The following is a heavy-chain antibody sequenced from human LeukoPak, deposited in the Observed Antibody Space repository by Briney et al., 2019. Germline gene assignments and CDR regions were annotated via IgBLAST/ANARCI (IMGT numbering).Heavy chain of an antibody. Sequence: SETLSLTCAVSGGSISSSNWWSWVSQPPGKGLEWIGEIYHSGSTNYNPSLKSRVTISVDKSKNQFSLKLSSVTAADTAVYYCASMGELQGIDYWGQGTLVTVSS. CDR3: ASMGELQGIDY. CDR2: IYHSGST. D-gene: IGHD1-26*01. CDR1: GGSISSSNW. J-gene: IGHJ4*02. V-gene: IGHV4-4*02.